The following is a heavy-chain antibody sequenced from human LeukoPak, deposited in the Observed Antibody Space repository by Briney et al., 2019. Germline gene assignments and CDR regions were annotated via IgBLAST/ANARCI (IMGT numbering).Heavy chain of an antibody. D-gene: IGHD6-19*01. CDR1: GFTFSSYG. V-gene: IGHV3-30*02. J-gene: IGHJ4*02. CDR3: ARDPDSIAVAGYFDY. CDR2: IRYDGSNK. Sequence: GGSLRLSCAASGFTFSSYGMHWVRQAPGKGLEWVAFIRYDGSNKYYADSVKGRFTISRDNSKNTLYLQMDSLRAEDTAVYYCARDPDSIAVAGYFDYWGQGTLVTVSS.